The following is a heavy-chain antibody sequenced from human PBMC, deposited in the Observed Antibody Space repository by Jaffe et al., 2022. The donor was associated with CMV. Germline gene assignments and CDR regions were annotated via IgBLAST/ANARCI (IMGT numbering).Heavy chain of an antibody. V-gene: IGHV4-59*01. Sequence: QVQLQESGPGLVKPSETLSLTCTVSGGSISSYYWSWIRQPPGKGLEWIGYIYYSGSTNYNPSLKSRVTISVDTSKNQFSLKLSSVTAADTAVYYCARVGLDYGDFYYYYYMDVWGKGTTVTVSS. D-gene: IGHD4-17*01. J-gene: IGHJ6*03. CDR2: IYYSGST. CDR1: GGSISSYY. CDR3: ARVGLDYGDFYYYYYMDV.